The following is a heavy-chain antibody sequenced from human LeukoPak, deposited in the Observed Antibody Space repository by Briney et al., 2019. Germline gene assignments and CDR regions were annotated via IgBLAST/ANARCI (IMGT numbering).Heavy chain of an antibody. CDR2: IIPIFGTA. D-gene: IGHD6-13*01. CDR1: GGTFSSYA. CDR3: AREDLAATYWYFDL. V-gene: IGHV1-69*05. J-gene: IGHJ2*01. Sequence: SVKVSCKASGGTFSSYAISWVRQAPGQGLEWMGGIIPIFGTANYAQKFQGRVTITTDESTSTAYMELSSLRSEDAAVYYCAREDLAATYWYFDLWGRGTLVTVSS.